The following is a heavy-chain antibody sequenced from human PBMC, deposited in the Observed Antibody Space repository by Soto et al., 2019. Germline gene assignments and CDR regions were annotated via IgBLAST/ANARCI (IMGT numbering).Heavy chain of an antibody. D-gene: IGHD2-2*01. Sequence: ASVKVSCKVSGYTLTELSMHWVRQAPGKGLEWMGGFGPEDGETIYAQKFQGRVTMTEDTSTDTAYMELSSLRSEDTAVYYCATPFMVPAAHPPRYGMDVWGQGTTVTVSS. CDR1: GYTLTELS. J-gene: IGHJ6*02. V-gene: IGHV1-24*01. CDR3: ATPFMVPAAHPPRYGMDV. CDR2: FGPEDGET.